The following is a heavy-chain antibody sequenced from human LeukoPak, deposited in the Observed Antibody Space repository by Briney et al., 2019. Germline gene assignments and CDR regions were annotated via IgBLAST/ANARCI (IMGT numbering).Heavy chain of an antibody. CDR2: INPSGGST. V-gene: IGHV1-46*01. CDR1: GYTFTSYY. Sequence: GASVKVSCKASGYTFTSYYMHWVRQAPGQGLEWMGIINPSGGSTSYAQKFQGRVTMTRDTSTSTVYVELSSLRSEDTAVYYCARGEDWAYDILTGYFDYWGQGTLVTVSS. J-gene: IGHJ4*02. D-gene: IGHD3-9*01. CDR3: ARGEDWAYDILTGYFDY.